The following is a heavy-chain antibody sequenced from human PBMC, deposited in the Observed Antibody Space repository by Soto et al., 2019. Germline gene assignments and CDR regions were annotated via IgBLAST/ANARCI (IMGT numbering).Heavy chain of an antibody. CDR1: GFTVSSKY. V-gene: IGHV3-66*01. Sequence: GGSLRLSCAASGFTVSSKYMSWVRQAPGKGLEWVSLIQSGGPTYYADSVKGRFTISRDNSKNTLYLQMNSLRAEDTAVYYCARENYMDVWGKGTTVTVSS. CDR2: IQSGGPT. CDR3: ARENYMDV. J-gene: IGHJ6*03.